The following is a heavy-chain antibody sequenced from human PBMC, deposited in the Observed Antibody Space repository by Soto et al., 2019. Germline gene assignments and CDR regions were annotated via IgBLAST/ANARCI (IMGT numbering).Heavy chain of an antibody. V-gene: IGHV4-31*03. CDR2: IYYSGST. J-gene: IGHJ4*02. Sequence: QVQLQESGPGLVKPSQTLSLTCTVSGGSISSGGYYWSWIRQHPGKGLEWIGYIYYSGSTYYNPSLKSRVPMSVDTSKNQFSLKLSSMTAADTAVYYCARGGSVSSGYYNFDHWGQGTLVTVSS. D-gene: IGHD3-22*01. CDR3: ARGGSVSSGYYNFDH. CDR1: GGSISSGGYY.